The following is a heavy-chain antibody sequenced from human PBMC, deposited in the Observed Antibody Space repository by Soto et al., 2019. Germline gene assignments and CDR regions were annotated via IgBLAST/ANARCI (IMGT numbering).Heavy chain of an antibody. CDR3: AKDHDAYGDYFAH. V-gene: IGHV3-30*18. CDR2: ISYDGTNK. CDR1: GFTFSSYG. D-gene: IGHD4-17*01. J-gene: IGHJ2*01. Sequence: QVQLVESGGGVVQPGRSLRLSCAAYGFTFSSYGMHWVRQAPGKGLEWVSIISYDGTNKYYADSVKGRFTISRDNSKNTLYLQMNSLRAEDTAVYYCAKDHDAYGDYFAHWGRGTLVTVSS.